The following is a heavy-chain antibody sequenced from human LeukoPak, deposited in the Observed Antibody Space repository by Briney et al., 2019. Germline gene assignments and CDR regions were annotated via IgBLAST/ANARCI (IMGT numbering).Heavy chain of an antibody. CDR1: GFTFSSYG. D-gene: IGHD3-3*01. Sequence: PGGSLRLSCAASGFTFSSYGMHWVRQAPGKGLEWVAVIWYDGSNEYYGDSVKGRFIISRDNSRNTLYLQMSSLRAEDTAVYYCVRDSDHNDFWSGYWPYAFDSWGQGTKVSVSS. V-gene: IGHV3-33*01. CDR3: VRDSDHNDFWSGYWPYAFDS. J-gene: IGHJ3*02. CDR2: IWYDGSNE.